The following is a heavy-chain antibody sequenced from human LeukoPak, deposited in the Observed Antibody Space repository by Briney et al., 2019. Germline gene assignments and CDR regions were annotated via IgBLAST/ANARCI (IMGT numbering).Heavy chain of an antibody. Sequence: PSETLSLTCTVSGGSISSGGYYWSWIRQPPGKGLEWIGYIYHSGSTYYNPSLKSRVTISVDTSKNQFSLKLSSVTAADTAVYYCARSRLLWFGELAYWGRGTLVTVSS. J-gene: IGHJ2*01. CDR2: IYHSGST. CDR3: ARSRLLWFGELAY. V-gene: IGHV4-30-2*01. CDR1: GGSISSGGYY. D-gene: IGHD3-10*01.